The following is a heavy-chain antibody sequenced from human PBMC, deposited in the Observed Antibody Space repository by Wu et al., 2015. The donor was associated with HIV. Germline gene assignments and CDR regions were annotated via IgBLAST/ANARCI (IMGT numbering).Heavy chain of an antibody. V-gene: IGHV1-18*01. D-gene: IGHD2-2*02. Sequence: QVQLVQSGAEVKRPGASVKVSCKASGYTFTSYGISWVRQAPGQGLEWMGWISAYNGNTNYAQKLQGRVTMTTDTSTSTAYMELRSLRSDDTAVYYCARKYCSSTSCYTGHDAFDIWGQGTMVTVSS. CDR3: ARKYCSSTSCYTGHDAFDI. J-gene: IGHJ3*02. CDR2: ISAYNGNT. CDR1: GYTFTSYG.